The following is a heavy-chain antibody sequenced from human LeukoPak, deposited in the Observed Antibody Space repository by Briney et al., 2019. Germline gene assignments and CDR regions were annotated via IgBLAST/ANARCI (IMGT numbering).Heavy chain of an antibody. Sequence: PSQTLSLTCTVSGGSISSGSYYWSWIRQPAGKGLEWIGRIYTSGSTNYNPSLKSRVTISVDTSKNQFSLKLSSVTAADTAVYYCARVVGGYDYVWGSYRYSFDYSGQGTLVTVSS. D-gene: IGHD3-16*02. CDR3: ARVVGGYDYVWGSYRYSFDY. J-gene: IGHJ4*02. CDR2: IYTSGST. V-gene: IGHV4-61*02. CDR1: GGSISSGSYY.